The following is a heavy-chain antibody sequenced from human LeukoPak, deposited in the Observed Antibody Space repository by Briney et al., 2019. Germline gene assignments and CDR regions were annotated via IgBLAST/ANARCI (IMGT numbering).Heavy chain of an antibody. D-gene: IGHD3-22*01. CDR2: IYYSGST. CDR1: GGSISSYY. CDR3: AGITYYYDSSGYPIDY. V-gene: IGHV4-59*01. J-gene: IGHJ4*02. Sequence: SETLSLTCTVSGGSISSYYWSWIRQPPGKGLEWIGYIYYSGSTNYNPSLKSRVTISVDTSKNQFSLKLSSVTAADTAVYYCAGITYYYDSSGYPIDYWGQGTLVTVSS.